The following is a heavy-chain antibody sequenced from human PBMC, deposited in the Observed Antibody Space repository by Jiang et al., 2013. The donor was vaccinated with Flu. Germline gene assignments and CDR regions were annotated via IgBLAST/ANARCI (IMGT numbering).Heavy chain of an antibody. D-gene: IGHD6-19*01. CDR1: GDSVSSNSAA. CDR2: TYYRSKWYN. V-gene: IGHV6-1*01. CDR3: AREEGIAVAVVGGSGEYYYYYMDV. Sequence: QTLSLTCAISGDSVSSNSAAWNWIRQSPSRGLEWLGRTYYRSKWYNDYAVSVKSRITINPDTSKNQFSLQLNSVTPEDTAVYYCAREEGIAVAVVGGSGEYYYYYMDVWGKGTTVTVSS. J-gene: IGHJ6*03.